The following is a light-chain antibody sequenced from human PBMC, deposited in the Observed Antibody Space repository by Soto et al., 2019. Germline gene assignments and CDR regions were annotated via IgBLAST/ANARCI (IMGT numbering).Light chain of an antibody. CDR2: AAS. Sequence: DIQMTQSPSSLSASVGDRVTITCRASQSISSYLNWYQQKPGKAPKLLIYAASGLQSGVPSRFSGSGSGTDFTLTISSLQPEDFATYYCQQSYITTTFGGGTKVEIK. CDR3: QQSYITTT. CDR1: QSISSY. J-gene: IGKJ4*01. V-gene: IGKV1-39*01.